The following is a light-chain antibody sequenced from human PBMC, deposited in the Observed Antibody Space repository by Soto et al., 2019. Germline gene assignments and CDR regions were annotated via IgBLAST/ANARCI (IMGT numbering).Light chain of an antibody. CDR1: SGDVGTYNL. CDR3: CSYASSNTYV. CDR2: EDT. V-gene: IGLV2-23*01. Sequence: QSALTRPASVSGSPGQSITISCTGTSGDVGTYNLVSWYQQHPGKAPKLMIYEDTKRPSGVSNRFSGSKSGNTASLTISGLQAEDESDYYCCSYASSNTYVFGTGTKLTVL. J-gene: IGLJ1*01.